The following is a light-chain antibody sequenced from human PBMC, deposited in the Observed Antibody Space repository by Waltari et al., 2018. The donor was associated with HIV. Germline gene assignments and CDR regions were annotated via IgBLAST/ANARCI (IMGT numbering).Light chain of an antibody. CDR2: DAS. CDR1: QRLSSNY. V-gene: IGKV3D-20*01. CDR3: QQYDSALWT. Sequence: EIVLTQSPAALSLSPGERATLSCGASQRLSSNYLAWYQQKPGLAPRLIIYDASNRATGIPDRFSGSGSGTDFTLTISRVEPEDFAVYYCQQYDSALWTFGQGTKLEIK. J-gene: IGKJ2*01.